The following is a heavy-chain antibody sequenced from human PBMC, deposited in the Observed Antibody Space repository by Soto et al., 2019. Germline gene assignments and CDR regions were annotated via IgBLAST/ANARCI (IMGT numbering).Heavy chain of an antibody. V-gene: IGHV1-18*01. Sequence: ASVKVSCKASGYTFTSYGISWVRQAPGQGLEWMGWISAYNGNTNYAQKLQGRVTMTTDTSTSTAYMELRSLRSDDTAVYYCARAIAAAGTGEIYYYYYYRDVWGKGTTVTVSS. J-gene: IGHJ6*03. CDR1: GYTFTSYG. D-gene: IGHD6-13*01. CDR2: ISAYNGNT. CDR3: ARAIAAAGTGEIYYYYYYRDV.